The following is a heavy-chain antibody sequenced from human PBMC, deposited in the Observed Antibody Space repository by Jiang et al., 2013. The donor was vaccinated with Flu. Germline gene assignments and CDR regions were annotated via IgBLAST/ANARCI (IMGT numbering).Heavy chain of an antibody. CDR3: ARDLRVVDFWSGYYFDYGMDV. J-gene: IGHJ6*02. V-gene: IGHV3-33*01. CDR2: IWYDGSNK. D-gene: IGHD3-3*01. Sequence: VQLVESGGGVVQPGRSLRLSCAASGFTFSSYGMHWVRQAPGKGLEWVAVIWYDGSNKYYADSVKGRFTISRDNSKNTLYLQMNSLRAEDTAVYYCARDLRVVDFWSGYYFDYGMDVWGQGTTVTVSS. CDR1: GFTFSSYG.